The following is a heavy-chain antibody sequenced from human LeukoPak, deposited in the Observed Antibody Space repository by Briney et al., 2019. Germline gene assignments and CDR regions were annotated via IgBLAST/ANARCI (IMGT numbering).Heavy chain of an antibody. CDR1: GGSVSSDNYY. CDR3: ARQRYYYGSGTPGYFDY. J-gene: IGHJ4*02. CDR2: IYYSGST. V-gene: IGHV4-39*01. Sequence: SETLSLTCTVSGGSVSSDNYYWGWIRQPPGKGLEWIGSIYYSGSTYYNPSLKSRVTISVDTSKNQFSLKVSSVTAADTAVYYCARQRYYYGSGTPGYFDYWGQGTLVTVSS. D-gene: IGHD3-10*01.